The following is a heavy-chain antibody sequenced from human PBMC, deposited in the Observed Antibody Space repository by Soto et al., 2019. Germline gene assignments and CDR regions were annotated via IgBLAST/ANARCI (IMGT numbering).Heavy chain of an antibody. D-gene: IGHD3-10*01. Sequence: SETLSLTCTVSGGSISSYYWSWIRQPPGKGLEWIGYIYYSGSTNYNPSLKSRVTISVETSKNQFSLKLSSVTAADTAVYYCARRLMVRGVKGKRYYYYGMDVWGKGNTVTGSS. V-gene: IGHV4-59*01. CDR3: ARRLMVRGVKGKRYYYYGMDV. CDR1: GGSISSYY. J-gene: IGHJ6*04. CDR2: IYYSGST.